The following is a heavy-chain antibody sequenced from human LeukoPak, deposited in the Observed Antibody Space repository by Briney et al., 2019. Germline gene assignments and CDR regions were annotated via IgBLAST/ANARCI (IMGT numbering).Heavy chain of an antibody. D-gene: IGHD3-22*01. Sequence: ASVKVSCKASGYTFTAYYMHWVRLAPGQGLEWMGWINPNSGGTNYAQKFQGRVTMTRDTSISTAYMELSRLRSDDTAVYYCARDYYDSSGFGAFDIWGQGTMVTVSS. V-gene: IGHV1-2*02. CDR1: GYTFTAYY. CDR3: ARDYYDSSGFGAFDI. CDR2: INPNSGGT. J-gene: IGHJ3*02.